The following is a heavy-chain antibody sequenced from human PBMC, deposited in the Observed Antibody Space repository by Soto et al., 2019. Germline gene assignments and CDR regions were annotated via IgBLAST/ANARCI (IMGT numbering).Heavy chain of an antibody. CDR2: ISTDSGYT. J-gene: IGHJ6*04. CDR3: ARDRPPGSLYGMDA. Sequence: QIQLVQSGGEVERPGASVTVSCEASGYIFTTYGLSWVRQTPAHGLEWMGWISTDSGYTQYSQRLQGRVTRTRDTSTNTAYMEFRDLTFDDTGIYYCARDRPPGSLYGMDAWCKGTAVTVSS. V-gene: IGHV1-18*01. CDR1: GYIFTTYG.